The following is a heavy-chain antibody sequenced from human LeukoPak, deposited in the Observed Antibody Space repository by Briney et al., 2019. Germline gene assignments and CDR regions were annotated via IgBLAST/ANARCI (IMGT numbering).Heavy chain of an antibody. CDR1: VGTFSSYA. J-gene: IGHJ6*03. CDR2: IILIFGTA. V-gene: IGHV1-69*06. CDR3: ASGGLYSSSWGPYYIDV. Sequence: SVKVSCKASVGTFSSYAISWVRQAPGQGVEWVGGIILIFGTANYEQKCQGRVTITADKSTRTAYMELSSLRSEDTAVYYCASGGLYSSSWGPYYIDVWGKGATDSVSS. D-gene: IGHD6-13*01.